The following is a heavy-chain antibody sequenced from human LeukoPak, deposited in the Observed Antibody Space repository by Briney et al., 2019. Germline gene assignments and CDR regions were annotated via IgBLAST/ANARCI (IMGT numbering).Heavy chain of an antibody. D-gene: IGHD1-20*01. J-gene: IGHJ3*02. Sequence: SCKASGYTFTGYYMHWVRQAPGKGLEWVANIKQDGSETYYVDSVKGRFTISRDNAKNSLCLQMDSLRAEDTALYYCVRTNWNGVYAFDIWGQGTMVTVSS. CDR1: GYTFTGYY. CDR2: IKQDGSET. V-gene: IGHV3-7*05. CDR3: VRTNWNGVYAFDI.